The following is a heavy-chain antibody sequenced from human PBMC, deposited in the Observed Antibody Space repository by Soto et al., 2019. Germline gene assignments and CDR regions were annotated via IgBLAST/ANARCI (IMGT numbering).Heavy chain of an antibody. J-gene: IGHJ4*02. CDR3: AREYYDILTGYYLFDY. V-gene: IGHV4-39*07. CDR1: GGSISSSSYY. Sequence: SETLSLTCTVSGGSISSSSYYWGWIRQPPGKGLEWIGSIYYSGSTYYNPSLKSRVTISVDTSKNQFSLKLSSVTAADTAVYYCAREYYDILTGYYLFDYWGQGTLVTVSS. D-gene: IGHD3-9*01. CDR2: IYYSGST.